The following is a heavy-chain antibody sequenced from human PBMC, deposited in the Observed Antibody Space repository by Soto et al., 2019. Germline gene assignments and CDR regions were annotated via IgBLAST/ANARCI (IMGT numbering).Heavy chain of an antibody. Sequence: ASVKVSCKASGGTFSSYAISWVRQAPGQGLEWMGGIIPIFGTANYAQKFQGRVTITADESTSTAYMELSSLRSEDTAVYYCASDTAMAYWFDPWGQGTLVTVSS. J-gene: IGHJ5*02. CDR1: GGTFSSYA. CDR2: IIPIFGTA. V-gene: IGHV1-69*13. D-gene: IGHD5-18*01. CDR3: ASDTAMAYWFDP.